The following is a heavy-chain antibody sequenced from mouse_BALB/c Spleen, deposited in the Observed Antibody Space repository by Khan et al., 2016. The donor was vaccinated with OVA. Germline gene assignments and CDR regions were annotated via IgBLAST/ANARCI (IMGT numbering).Heavy chain of an antibody. J-gene: IGHJ1*01. D-gene: IGHD1-1*01. CDR1: GYSITSDYA. Sequence: EVKLEVSGPGLVKPSQSLSLTCTVSGYSITSDYAWNWIRQFPGNKLEWMGYISYSGSANYNPSLKSRISITRDTSENQFFLHLNSVTTEDSATYYCARRYYYGHWYFDVWGAGTTVTVSS. CDR2: ISYSGSA. V-gene: IGHV3-2*02. CDR3: ARRYYYGHWYFDV.